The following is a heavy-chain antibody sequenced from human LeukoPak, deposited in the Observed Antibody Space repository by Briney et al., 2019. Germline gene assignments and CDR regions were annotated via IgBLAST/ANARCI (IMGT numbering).Heavy chain of an antibody. Sequence: PSETLSLTCTVFGDTISNYYWSWIRQPPGKGLEWIGYIYYSGSTNYNPSLKSRATISVTSKNQFSLKLNSVTAADTAVYYCARYRNEALFAFDIWGQGTVVTVSS. CDR1: GDTISNYY. CDR3: ARYRNEALFAFDI. CDR2: IYYSGST. D-gene: IGHD1-14*01. V-gene: IGHV4-59*01. J-gene: IGHJ3*02.